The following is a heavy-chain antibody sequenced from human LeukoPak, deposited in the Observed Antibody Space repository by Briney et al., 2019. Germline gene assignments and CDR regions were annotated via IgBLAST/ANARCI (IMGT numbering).Heavy chain of an antibody. CDR3: ARDYCSSTSCHAAKNWFDP. D-gene: IGHD2-2*01. CDR2: IYFSGST. CDR1: GGSISSYY. J-gene: IGHJ5*02. Sequence: PSETLSLTXTVSGGSISSYYWSWIRQPPGKGLEWLGSIYFSGSTNYNPSLKSRVTISVDTSKKQFSLKLISLTAADTAKYYCARDYCSSTSCHAAKNWFDPWGQGTLVTVSS. V-gene: IGHV4-59*01.